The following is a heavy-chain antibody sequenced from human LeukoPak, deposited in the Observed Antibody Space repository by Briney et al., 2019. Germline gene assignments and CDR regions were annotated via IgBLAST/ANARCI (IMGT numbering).Heavy chain of an antibody. CDR1: GGSISSSSYY. CDR2: IYYSGST. V-gene: IGHV4-39*01. Sequence: KPSETLSLTCTVSGGSISSSSYYWGWIRQPPGKGLEWIGSIYYSGSTYYNPSLKSRVTISVDTSKNQFSLQLNSVTPEDTAVYYCAREGIAVAGVDYWGQGTLVTVSS. J-gene: IGHJ4*02. CDR3: AREGIAVAGVDY. D-gene: IGHD6-19*01.